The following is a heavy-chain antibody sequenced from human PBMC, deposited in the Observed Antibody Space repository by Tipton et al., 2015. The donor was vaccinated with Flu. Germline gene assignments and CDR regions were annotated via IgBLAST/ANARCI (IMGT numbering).Heavy chain of an antibody. J-gene: IGHJ4*02. CDR1: GGSISSSSYY. V-gene: IGHV4-39*01. Sequence: PGLVKPSETLSLTCTVSGGSISSSSYYWGWIRQPPGKGLEWIGSIYYSGSTYYNPSLRSRVTISVDTSKNQFSLKLSSVTAADAAVYYCATKEVSYCSGGSCYSYYFDYWGQGTLVTVSS. CDR3: ATKEVSYCSGGSCYSYYFDY. CDR2: IYYSGST. D-gene: IGHD2-15*01.